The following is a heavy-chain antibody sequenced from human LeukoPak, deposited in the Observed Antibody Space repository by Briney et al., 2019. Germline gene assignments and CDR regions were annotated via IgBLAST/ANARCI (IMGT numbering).Heavy chain of an antibody. CDR2: ISSSSSYI. J-gene: IGHJ4*02. Sequence: PGGSLRLSCAASGFTFSGYSMNWVRQAPGKGLEWVSSISSSSSYIYYADSVKGRFTISRDNAKNSLYLQMNSLRDEDTAVYYCARDRGSGSYPFDYWGQGTLVTVSS. CDR3: ARDRGSGSYPFDY. D-gene: IGHD3-10*01. V-gene: IGHV3-21*01. CDR1: GFTFSGYS.